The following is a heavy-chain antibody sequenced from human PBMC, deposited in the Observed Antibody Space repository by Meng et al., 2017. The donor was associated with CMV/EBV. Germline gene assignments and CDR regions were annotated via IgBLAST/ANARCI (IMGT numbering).Heavy chain of an antibody. Sequence: QFEEPGPGLGNSSETLSLTCTVSGGSISSSSYYWGWIRQPPGKGLEWIGSIYYSGSTYYNPSLKSRVTISVDTSKNQFSLKLSSVTAADTAVYYCARDRDIVVVPGDPWFDPWGQGTLVTVSS. CDR3: ARDRDIVVVPGDPWFDP. J-gene: IGHJ5*02. V-gene: IGHV4-39*07. CDR1: GGSISSSSYY. CDR2: IYYSGST. D-gene: IGHD2-2*01.